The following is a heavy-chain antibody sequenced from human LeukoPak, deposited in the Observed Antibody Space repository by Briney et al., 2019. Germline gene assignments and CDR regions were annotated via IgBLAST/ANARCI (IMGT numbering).Heavy chain of an antibody. D-gene: IGHD5-18*01. Sequence: PSETLSLTCTVSGGSISSYYWSWIRQPPGKGLEWIGYIYYSGSTNYNPSLKSRVTISVDTSKNQISLKLSSVTAADTAVYYCARDGYSYGYGAFDIWGQGTMVTVSS. CDR2: IYYSGST. V-gene: IGHV4-59*01. CDR3: ARDGYSYGYGAFDI. CDR1: GGSISSYY. J-gene: IGHJ3*02.